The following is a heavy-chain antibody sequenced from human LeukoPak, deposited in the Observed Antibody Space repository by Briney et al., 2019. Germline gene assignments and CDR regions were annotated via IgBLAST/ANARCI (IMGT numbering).Heavy chain of an antibody. J-gene: IGHJ6*03. CDR3: ARGRGTYDSSGYYLGYYMDV. CDR1: GYTLTSYG. V-gene: IGHV1-18*01. Sequence: ASVQVSCKASGYTLTSYGISWVRQAPGQGLEWMGWICAYNGNTNYAQKLQGRVTMTTDTSTSTAYMELRSLRSDDTAVYYCARGRGTYDSSGYYLGYYMDVWGIGTTVTVSS. CDR2: ICAYNGNT. D-gene: IGHD3-22*01.